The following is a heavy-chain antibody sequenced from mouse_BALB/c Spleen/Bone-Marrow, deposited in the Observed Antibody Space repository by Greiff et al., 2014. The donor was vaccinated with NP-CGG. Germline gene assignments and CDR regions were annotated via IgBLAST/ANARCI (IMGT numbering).Heavy chain of an antibody. CDR3: ARDNDYEGFAY. D-gene: IGHD2-4*01. J-gene: IGHJ3*01. V-gene: IGHV5-15*02. CDR1: GFTFSDYG. Sequence: DVKLVESGGGLVQPGGSRKLSCAASGFTFSDYGMAWVRQAPGKGPEWVAFISNLAYSIYYADTVTGRFTISRENAKNTLYLEMSSLRSEDTAMYYCARDNDYEGFAYWGQGTLVTVSA. CDR2: ISNLAYSI.